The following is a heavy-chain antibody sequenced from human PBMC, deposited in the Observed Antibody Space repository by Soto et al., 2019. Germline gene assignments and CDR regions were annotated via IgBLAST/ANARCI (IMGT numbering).Heavy chain of an antibody. CDR3: AREGTTVDSYYYYGLDV. CDR2: VSHSGST. V-gene: IGHV4-59*01. D-gene: IGHD1-1*01. J-gene: IGHJ6*02. CDR1: DGSIGSYY. Sequence: QVQLQESGPGLVKPSETLSLTCTVSDGSIGSYYWSWIRQPPGKGLEWIGYVSHSGSTNYNPSLKSRVTISLATSKNQFSLRLSSVTAADTAVYYCAREGTTVDSYYYYGLDVWGQGTTVTVSS.